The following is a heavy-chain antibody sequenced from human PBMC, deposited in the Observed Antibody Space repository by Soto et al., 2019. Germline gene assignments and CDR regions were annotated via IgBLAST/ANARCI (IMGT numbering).Heavy chain of an antibody. Sequence: SETLSLTCTVSGGSISSYYWSWIRQPPGKGLEWIGYIYYSGSTNYNPSLKSRVTISVDTSKNQFSLKLSSVTAADTAVYYCARIVTTVEGDFDYWGQGTLVTVSS. J-gene: IGHJ4*02. CDR3: ARIVTTVEGDFDY. CDR1: GGSISSYY. CDR2: IYYSGST. V-gene: IGHV4-59*01. D-gene: IGHD4-4*01.